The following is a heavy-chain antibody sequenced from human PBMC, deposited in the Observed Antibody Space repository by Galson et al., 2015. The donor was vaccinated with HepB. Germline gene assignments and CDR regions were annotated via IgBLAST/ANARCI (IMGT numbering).Heavy chain of an antibody. Sequence: SLRLSCAASGFTFGSYAMSWVRQAPGKGLEWVSAISGSGGSTYYADSVKGRFTISRDNSKNTLYLQMNSLRAEDTAVYYCAKDHHLSGYSSGLFDYWGQGTLVTVSS. J-gene: IGHJ4*02. D-gene: IGHD6-19*01. V-gene: IGHV3-23*01. CDR2: ISGSGGST. CDR1: GFTFGSYA. CDR3: AKDHHLSGYSSGLFDY.